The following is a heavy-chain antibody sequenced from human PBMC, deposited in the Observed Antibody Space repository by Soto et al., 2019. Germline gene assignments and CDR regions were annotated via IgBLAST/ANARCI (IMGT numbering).Heavy chain of an antibody. CDR1: GDSVSSNTAA. V-gene: IGHV6-1*01. J-gene: IGHJ4*02. D-gene: IGHD6-19*01. CDR2: TYYRSNWRH. CDR3: ARGVAGSGFDL. Sequence: SETLSLTCAISGDSVSSNTAAWNWIRSSPSRGLEWLGRTYYRSNWRHDYAVSVKSRIAVNPDTSKNHFSLQLNSVTPDDTAVYYCARGVAGSGFDLWGQGTLVTVSS.